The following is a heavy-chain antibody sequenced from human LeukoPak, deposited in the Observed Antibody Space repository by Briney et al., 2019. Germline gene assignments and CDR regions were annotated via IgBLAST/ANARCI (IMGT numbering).Heavy chain of an antibody. CDR3: ARDGDRVPAAIERREIYNWFDP. Sequence: GSLRLSCAASGFTFSNAWMSWIRQPAGKGLEWIGRIYTSGSTNYNPSLKSRVTMSVDTSKNQFSLKLSSVTAADTAVYYCARDGDRVPAAIERREIYNWFDPWGQGTLVTVSS. J-gene: IGHJ5*02. V-gene: IGHV4-4*07. CDR2: IYTSGST. CDR1: GFTFSNAW. D-gene: IGHD2-2*02.